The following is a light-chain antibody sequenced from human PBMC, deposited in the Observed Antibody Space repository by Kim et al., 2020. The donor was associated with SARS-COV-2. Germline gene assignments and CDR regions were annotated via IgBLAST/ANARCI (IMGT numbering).Light chain of an antibody. V-gene: IGKV1-5*03. CDR2: KAS. J-gene: IGKJ1*01. CDR1: QSISSW. Sequence: DIQMTQSPSTLSASVGDRVTITCRASQSISSWLAWYQQKPGKAPKLLIYKASSLESGVPSRFSGSGSGTEFTLTISSLQPDDFATYFCQQYNSYSGTFGQWSEVEI. CDR3: QQYNSYSGT.